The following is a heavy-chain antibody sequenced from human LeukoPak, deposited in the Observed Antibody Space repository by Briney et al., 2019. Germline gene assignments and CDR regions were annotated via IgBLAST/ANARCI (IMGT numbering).Heavy chain of an antibody. D-gene: IGHD4-11*01. Sequence: SGTLSLTCAVSGYSISSGYYWGWIRQPPGKGLEWIGSIYHSGSTYYNPSLKSRVTISVDTSKNQFSLKLSSVTAADTAVYYCARHDYLDRPGREYYFDYWGQGTLVTVSS. V-gene: IGHV4-38-2*01. J-gene: IGHJ4*02. CDR2: IYHSGST. CDR3: ARHDYLDRPGREYYFDY. CDR1: GYSISSGYY.